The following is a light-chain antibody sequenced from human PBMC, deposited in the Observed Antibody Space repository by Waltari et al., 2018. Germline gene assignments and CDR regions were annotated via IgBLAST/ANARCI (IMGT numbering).Light chain of an antibody. V-gene: IGKV1-39*01. Sequence: DIQMTQSPSSLSASVGDRVTITCRASQSISSYLNWYQQKPGKAPKLLIYGASSLHDGVPSRFSGSGSGTDFTLSITSLQPEDFAIYSCQQLNSYPFTFGPGTKVDIK. CDR2: GAS. CDR3: QQLNSYPFT. J-gene: IGKJ3*01. CDR1: QSISSY.